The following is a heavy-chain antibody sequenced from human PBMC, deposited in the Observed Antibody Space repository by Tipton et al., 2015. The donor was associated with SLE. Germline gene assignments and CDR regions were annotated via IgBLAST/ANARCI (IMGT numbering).Heavy chain of an antibody. D-gene: IGHD1-26*01. J-gene: IGHJ3*01. V-gene: IGHV3-73*01. CDR2: IRDKGNNYAT. Sequence: GSLRLSCTGSGFIFSGSAIHWVRQASGKGLEWVGRIRDKGNNYATSYIESVKDRFTISRDDSKDTAYLQMNSLTADDTGVYFCTKDRISGRDADPFDVWGQGTLVTVSS. CDR3: TKDRISGRDADPFDV. CDR1: GFIFSGSA.